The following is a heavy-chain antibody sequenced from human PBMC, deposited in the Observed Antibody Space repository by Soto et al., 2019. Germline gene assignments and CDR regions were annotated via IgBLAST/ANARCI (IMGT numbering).Heavy chain of an antibody. CDR1: GYTFTSYG. Sequence: ASVKVSCKASGYTFTSYGISWARQAPGQGLEWMGWISAYNGNTNYAQKLQGRVTMTTDTSTSTAYMELRSLRSDDTAVYYCARESYDFWSGPKETNFDYWGQGTLVTVSS. J-gene: IGHJ4*02. V-gene: IGHV1-18*01. D-gene: IGHD3-3*01. CDR2: ISAYNGNT. CDR3: ARESYDFWSGPKETNFDY.